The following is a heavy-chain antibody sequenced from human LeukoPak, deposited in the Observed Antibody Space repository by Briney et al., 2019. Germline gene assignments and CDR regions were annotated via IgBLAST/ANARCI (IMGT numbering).Heavy chain of an antibody. D-gene: IGHD6-13*01. J-gene: IGHJ6*02. CDR1: GFTFSSYS. V-gene: IGHV3-21*01. Sequence: GGSLRLSCAASGFTFSSYSMNWVRQAPGKGLEWVSSISSSSSYIYYADSVKGRFTISRDNAKNSLYLQMNSLRAEDTAVYYCAKDEAPAAGSWNYYYGMDVWGQGTTVTVSS. CDR2: ISSSSSYI. CDR3: AKDEAPAAGSWNYYYGMDV.